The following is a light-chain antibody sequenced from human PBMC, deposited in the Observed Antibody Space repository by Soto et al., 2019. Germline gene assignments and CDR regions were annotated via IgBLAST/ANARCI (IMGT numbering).Light chain of an antibody. V-gene: IGKV1-39*01. CDR2: FAS. J-gene: IGKJ3*01. CDR1: QSISTY. Sequence: DIQMTQSPSSLSASVGDRVTITCRASQSISTYLNWYQQKPGKAPKLLIYFASSLQSGVPSRFSGRRSGTDFTLTISSLQPEDFATYYCQQSFNTLFTFGPGTKVDIK. CDR3: QQSFNTLFT.